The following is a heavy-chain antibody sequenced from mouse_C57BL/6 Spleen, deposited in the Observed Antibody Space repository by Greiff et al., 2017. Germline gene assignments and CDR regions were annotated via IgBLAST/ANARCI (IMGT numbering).Heavy chain of an antibody. J-gene: IGHJ2*01. V-gene: IGHV1-15*01. D-gene: IGHD1-1*01. CDR1: GYTFTDYE. CDR2: IDPETGGT. Sequence: VQLQESGAELVRPGASVTLSCKASGYTFTDYEMHWVKQTPVHGLEWIGAIDPETGGTAYNQKFKGKATLTADKSSSTAYMQLSSLTSEDSAVYFCARDLLIPAVVGGPYWGQGTTLTVSS. CDR3: ARDLLIPAVVGGPY.